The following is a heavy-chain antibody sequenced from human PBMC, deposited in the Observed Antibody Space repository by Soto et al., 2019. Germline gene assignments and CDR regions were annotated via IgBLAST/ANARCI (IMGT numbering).Heavy chain of an antibody. CDR1: GYSFTSYW. D-gene: IGHD3-10*01. Sequence: GESLQISCKGSGYSFTSYWIGWVRQMPGKGLEWLGIIYPGDSDTRYSPSFQGQVTISADKSISTAYLQWSNLKASDTAMYYCARHITMHYGSGRTYYYGMDVWGQGTTVTVSS. V-gene: IGHV5-51*01. J-gene: IGHJ6*02. CDR2: IYPGDSDT. CDR3: ARHITMHYGSGRTYYYGMDV.